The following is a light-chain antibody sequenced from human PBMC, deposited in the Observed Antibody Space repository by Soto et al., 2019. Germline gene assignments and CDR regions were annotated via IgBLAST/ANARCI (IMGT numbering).Light chain of an antibody. CDR2: EVS. CDR3: SSYAGSNNFVV. J-gene: IGLJ2*01. Sequence: QSVLTQPPSASGSPGQSVTISCTGTSSDVGGYNYVSWYQQYPGKAPKLMIYEVSKRPSGVPDRFSGSKSANTASLTVSGLKAEDEADYYCSSYAGSNNFVVFGGGTKLTVL. CDR1: SSDVGGYNY. V-gene: IGLV2-8*01.